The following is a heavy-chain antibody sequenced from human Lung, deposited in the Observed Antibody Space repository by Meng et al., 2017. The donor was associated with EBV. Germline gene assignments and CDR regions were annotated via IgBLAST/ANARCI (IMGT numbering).Heavy chain of an antibody. CDR3: THRPMTSAYYYFDY. CDR1: GFSLSISGVG. J-gene: IGHJ4*02. CDR2: IYWDDDK. V-gene: IGHV2-5*02. D-gene: IGHD3-22*01. Sequence: QTALKESGPTLVQPPTTLTLTCTFSGFSLSISGVGVGWIRQPPGKALEWLALIYWDDDKRYSPSLKSRLTITKDTSKNQVVLTMTNMDPVDTATYYCTHRPMTSAYYYFDYWGQGTLVTVSS.